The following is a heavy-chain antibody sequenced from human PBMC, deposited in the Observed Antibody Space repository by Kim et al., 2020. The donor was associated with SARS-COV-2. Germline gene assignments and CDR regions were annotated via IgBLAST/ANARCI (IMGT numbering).Heavy chain of an antibody. V-gene: IGHV3-23*01. CDR2: INNSGDRT. D-gene: IGHD4-17*01. J-gene: IGHJ4*02. CDR3: AKMYGDFSHDFNY. CDR1: GFTFSNYA. Sequence: GGSLRLSCAASGFTFSNYAMSWVRQAPGKGLEWVSTINNSGDRTYYADSVKGQFTISRDNSKNTLYLQMYNLRAEDTAVYYCAKMYGDFSHDFNYWGQGT.